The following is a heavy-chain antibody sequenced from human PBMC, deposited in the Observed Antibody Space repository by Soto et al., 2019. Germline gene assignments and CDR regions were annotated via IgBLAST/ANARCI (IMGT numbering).Heavy chain of an antibody. Sequence: EVQLVESGGGLVQPGGSLRLSCAASGFTFSSYSMNWVRQAPGKGLEWVSYISSSSSTIYYADSVKGRFTISRDNAKNSLYLQMNRLRAEDTAVYYCARVVSRSWYDGWYFDLWGRGTLVTVSS. D-gene: IGHD6-13*01. J-gene: IGHJ2*01. CDR1: GFTFSSYS. CDR2: ISSSSSTI. CDR3: ARVVSRSWYDGWYFDL. V-gene: IGHV3-48*01.